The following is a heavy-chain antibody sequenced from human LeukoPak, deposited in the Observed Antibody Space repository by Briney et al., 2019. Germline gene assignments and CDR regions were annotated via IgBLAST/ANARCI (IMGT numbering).Heavy chain of an antibody. Sequence: HTGGSLRLSCAASGFTFSSYAMSWVRQAPGKGLEWVSAISGSGSSTYYADSVKGRFTISRDNSKNTLYLQMNSLRAEDTAVYYCAKDLETTVTTLGGWPSFDYWGQGTLVTVSS. CDR2: ISGSGSST. CDR1: GFTFSSYA. V-gene: IGHV3-23*01. CDR3: AKDLETTVTTLGGWPSFDY. J-gene: IGHJ4*02. D-gene: IGHD4-11*01.